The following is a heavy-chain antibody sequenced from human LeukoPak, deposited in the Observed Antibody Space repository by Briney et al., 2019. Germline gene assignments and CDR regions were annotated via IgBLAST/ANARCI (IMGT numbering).Heavy chain of an antibody. CDR3: ARAPEWGKENYYYYMDV. V-gene: IGHV1-8*01. D-gene: IGHD1-26*01. Sequence: ASVKVSCKASGYTFTSYDINWVRQATGQGLECMGWMNPNRGNTGYAQKFQGRATMARNTSITTAYMELSSLRSEDTAVYYCARAPEWGKENYYYYMDVWGKGTTVTVSS. J-gene: IGHJ6*03. CDR2: MNPNRGNT. CDR1: GYTFTSYD.